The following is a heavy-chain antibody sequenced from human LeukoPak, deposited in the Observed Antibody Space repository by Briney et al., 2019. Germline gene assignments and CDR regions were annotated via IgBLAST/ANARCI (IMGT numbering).Heavy chain of an antibody. Sequence: SETLSLTCAVYGGSFSGYYWSWIRQPPGKELEWIGEINHSGSTNYNPSLKSRVTISVDTSKNQFSLKLSSVTAADTAVYYCARGRVAATGFDPWGQGTLVTVSS. J-gene: IGHJ5*02. V-gene: IGHV4-34*01. CDR1: GGSFSGYY. CDR2: INHSGST. CDR3: ARGRVAATGFDP. D-gene: IGHD2-15*01.